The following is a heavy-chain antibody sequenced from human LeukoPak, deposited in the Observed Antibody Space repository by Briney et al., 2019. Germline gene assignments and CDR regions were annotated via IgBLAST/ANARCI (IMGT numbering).Heavy chain of an antibody. D-gene: IGHD3-10*01. CDR2: IIPIFGTA. Sequence: SVKVSCKASGGTFSSYAISWVRQAPGQGLEWMGGIIPIFGTANYAQKFQGRVTITADESTSTAYMELSSLRSEDTAVYYCARDVTMVRGVIIKGYNWFDSWGQGTLVTVS. CDR1: GGTFSSYA. J-gene: IGHJ5*01. V-gene: IGHV1-69*13. CDR3: ARDVTMVRGVIIKGYNWFDS.